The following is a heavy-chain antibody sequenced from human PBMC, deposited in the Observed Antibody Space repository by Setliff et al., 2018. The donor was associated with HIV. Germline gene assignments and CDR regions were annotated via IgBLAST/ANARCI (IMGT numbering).Heavy chain of an antibody. Sequence: SVKVSCKASGGTFISYAISWVRQAPGQGLERMGGIIPILWIANYAQKFQGRVTITADKSTSTAYMELSSLRSEDTAVYYCARDAYYDSSGYYFNGVFDYWGQGTLVTVSS. V-gene: IGHV1-69*10. D-gene: IGHD3-22*01. J-gene: IGHJ4*02. CDR1: GGTFISYA. CDR3: ARDAYYDSSGYYFNGVFDY. CDR2: IIPILWIA.